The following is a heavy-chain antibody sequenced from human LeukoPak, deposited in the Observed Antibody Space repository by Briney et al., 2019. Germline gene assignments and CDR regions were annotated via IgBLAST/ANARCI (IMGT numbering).Heavy chain of an antibody. V-gene: IGHV4-30-4*08. CDR1: GGSISSVNYY. Sequence: SETLSLTCSVSGGSISSVNYYWSWIRQPPGKGLEWIGYIYYSGSTYYNPSLKSRVTISVDMSKNQFSLKLSSVTAADTAVYCCARKQYVPYYFDIWGQGTQVTVSS. D-gene: IGHD4-11*01. J-gene: IGHJ4*02. CDR3: ARKQYVPYYFDI. CDR2: IYYSGST.